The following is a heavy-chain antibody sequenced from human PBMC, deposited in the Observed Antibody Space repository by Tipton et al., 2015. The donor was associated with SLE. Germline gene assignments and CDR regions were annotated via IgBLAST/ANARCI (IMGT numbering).Heavy chain of an antibody. Sequence: TLSLTCTVSGGSISSGGYYWSWIRQHPGKGLEWIGYIYYSGSTYYNPSLKSRVTFSIDTSTNQFSLQLTSVTAADTAVYYCATEVRFGVVIYFEHWGQGTLVTVPS. CDR2: IYYSGST. CDR1: GGSISSGGYY. D-gene: IGHD3-3*01. V-gene: IGHV4-31*03. CDR3: ATEVRFGVVIYFEH. J-gene: IGHJ4*02.